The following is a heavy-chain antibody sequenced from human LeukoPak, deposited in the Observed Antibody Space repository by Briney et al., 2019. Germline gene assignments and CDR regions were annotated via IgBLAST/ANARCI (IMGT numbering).Heavy chain of an antibody. CDR3: ARPRVRGVIIRGFDY. Sequence: SSETLSLTCTVSGGSISNYYWSWIRQPPGKGLEWIAYINYSGSTNYNPSLKSRVTISVDTSKNQFSLKLSSVTAADTAVYYCARPRVRGVIIRGFDYWGQGTLVTVSS. CDR1: GGSISNYY. D-gene: IGHD3-10*01. J-gene: IGHJ4*01. V-gene: IGHV4-59*12. CDR2: INYSGST.